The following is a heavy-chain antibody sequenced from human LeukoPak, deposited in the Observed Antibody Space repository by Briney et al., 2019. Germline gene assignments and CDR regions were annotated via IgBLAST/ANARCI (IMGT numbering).Heavy chain of an antibody. J-gene: IGHJ4*02. CDR3: ARTLNYCSSTSCTWDPVGY. CDR1: GGTFSSHA. CDR2: IIPIFGTA. V-gene: IGHV1-69*13. D-gene: IGHD2-2*01. Sequence: ASVKVSCKASGGTFSSHAISWVRQAPGQGLEWMGGIIPIFGTANYAQKFQGRVTITADESTSTAYMELSSLRSEDTAVYYCARTLNYCSSTSCTWDPVGYWGQGTLVTVSS.